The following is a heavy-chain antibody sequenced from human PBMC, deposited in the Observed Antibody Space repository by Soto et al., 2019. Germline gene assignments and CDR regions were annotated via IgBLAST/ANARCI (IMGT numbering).Heavy chain of an antibody. CDR2: ISSSGSTI. CDR1: GFTFSSYE. D-gene: IGHD7-27*01. CDR3: ARDPDWGCGAFDI. V-gene: IGHV3-48*03. Sequence: GGSLSLSCAASGFTFSSYEMNWVRQAPGKGLEWVSYISSSGSTIYYADSVKGRFTISRDNAKNSLYLQMNSLRAEDTAVYYCARDPDWGCGAFDIWGQGTMVTVSS. J-gene: IGHJ3*02.